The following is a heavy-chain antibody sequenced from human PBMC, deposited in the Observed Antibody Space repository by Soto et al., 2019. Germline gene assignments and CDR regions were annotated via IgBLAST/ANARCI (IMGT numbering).Heavy chain of an antibody. V-gene: IGHV4-59*08. CDR3: ARQLMY. CDR2: IYDSGST. CDR1: GGSISSSY. J-gene: IGHJ4*02. D-gene: IGHD6-13*01. Sequence: PSETLSLTCTVSGGSISSSYWSWIRQPPGKGLEWIGYIYDSGSTYYNSSLKSRVTMSVDTSKNQFSLKLSSVTAADTAVYYCARQLMYRGQGTPVTVSS.